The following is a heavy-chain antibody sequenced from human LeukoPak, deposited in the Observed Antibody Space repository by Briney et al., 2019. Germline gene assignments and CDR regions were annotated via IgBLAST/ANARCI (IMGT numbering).Heavy chain of an antibody. CDR3: ASSPWFGDDAFDI. CDR1: GGSISSYY. V-gene: IGHV4-59*01. Sequence: SETLSLTCTVSGGSISSYYWSWIRQPPGKGLEWIGYIYYSGSTNYNPSLKSRVTISVDTSKNQFSLKLSSVTAADTAVYYCASSPWFGDDAFDIWGQGTMVTVSS. D-gene: IGHD3-10*01. J-gene: IGHJ3*02. CDR2: IYYSGST.